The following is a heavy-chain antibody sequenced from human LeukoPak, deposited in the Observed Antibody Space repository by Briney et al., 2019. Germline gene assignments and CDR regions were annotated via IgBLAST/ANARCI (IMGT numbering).Heavy chain of an antibody. Sequence: SETLSLTCVVYGGSFSCYYWTFIRQSPGKGLEWIGEINHSGSTNYNPSLKSRVTISVDTSKNQFSLKLSSVTAADTAVCYCARSDRGAFDIWGQGTMVTVSS. CDR3: ARSDRGAFDI. CDR1: GGSFSCYY. CDR2: INHSGST. J-gene: IGHJ3*02. V-gene: IGHV4-34*01.